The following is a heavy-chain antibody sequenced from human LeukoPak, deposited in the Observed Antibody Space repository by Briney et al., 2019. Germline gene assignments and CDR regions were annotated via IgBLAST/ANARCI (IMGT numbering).Heavy chain of an antibody. J-gene: IGHJ6*03. D-gene: IGHD4-23*01. CDR3: ARGGRNYGGNPHSRLLEYYYYYYMDV. Sequence: ASVKVSCKASGYTFTGYYMHWVRQAPGQGLEWMGWINPNSGGTNYAQKFQGRVTMTRDTSISTAYMELSRPRSDDTAVYYCARGGRNYGGNPHSRLLEYYYYYYMDVWGKGTTVTVSS. CDR1: GYTFTGYY. V-gene: IGHV1-2*02. CDR2: INPNSGGT.